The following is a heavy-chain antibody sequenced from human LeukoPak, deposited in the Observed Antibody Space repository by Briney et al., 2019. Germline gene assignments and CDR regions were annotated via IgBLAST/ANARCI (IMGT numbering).Heavy chain of an antibody. J-gene: IGHJ1*01. D-gene: IGHD1-14*01. CDR2: ISSSGSTI. Sequence: PGGSLRLSCAASGFTFSSYEMNWVRQAPGKGLEWVSYISSSGSTIYYADSVKGRFTISRDNAKNSLYLQMNSLRAEDTAVYYCARAEGGTYGEYFQHWGQGTLVTVSS. V-gene: IGHV3-48*03. CDR1: GFTFSSYE. CDR3: ARAEGGTYGEYFQH.